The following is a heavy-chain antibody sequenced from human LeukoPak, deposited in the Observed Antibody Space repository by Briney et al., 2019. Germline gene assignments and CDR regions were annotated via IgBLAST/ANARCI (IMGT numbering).Heavy chain of an antibody. V-gene: IGHV4-34*01. Sequence: SETLSLTCAVYGGSFSTYFWSWIRQAPGKGLEWIGEIRQSGGTNYNPSLKSRLTISVDTSKNQFSLKLNSVTAADTAVYYCARHRRFGELLDYWGQGTLVTVSS. J-gene: IGHJ4*02. CDR1: GGSFSTYF. CDR3: ARHRRFGELLDY. CDR2: IRQSGGT. D-gene: IGHD3-10*01.